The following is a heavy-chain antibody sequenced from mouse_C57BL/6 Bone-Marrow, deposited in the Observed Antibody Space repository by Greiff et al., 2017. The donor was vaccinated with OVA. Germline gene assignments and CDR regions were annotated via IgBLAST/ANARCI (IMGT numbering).Heavy chain of an antibody. CDR3: ARGRGITTVVDF. V-gene: IGHV1-26*01. D-gene: IGHD1-1*01. CDR1: GYTFTDYY. J-gene: IGHJ1*03. Sequence: EVQLQQSGPELVKPGASVKISCKASGYTFTDYYMNWVKQSHGQSLEWIGDINPNNGGTSYNQKFKGKATLTVDKSSSTAYMELRSLTSEDSAVYYCARGRGITTVVDFWGTGTTVTVSS. CDR2: INPNNGGT.